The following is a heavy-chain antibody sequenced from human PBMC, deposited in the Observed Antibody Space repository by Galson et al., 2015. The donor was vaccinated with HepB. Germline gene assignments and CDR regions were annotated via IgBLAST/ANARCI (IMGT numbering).Heavy chain of an antibody. CDR2: IIPIFGTA. CDR1: GGTFSSYA. J-gene: IGHJ4*02. V-gene: IGHV1-69*13. Sequence: SVKVSCKASGGTFSSYAISWVRQAPGQGLEWMGGIIPIFGTANYAQKFQGRVTITADESTSTAYMELSSLRSEDTAVYYCARRTPLGGPNHRLSDYWGQGTLVTVSS. D-gene: IGHD3-16*01. CDR3: ARRTPLGGPNHRLSDY.